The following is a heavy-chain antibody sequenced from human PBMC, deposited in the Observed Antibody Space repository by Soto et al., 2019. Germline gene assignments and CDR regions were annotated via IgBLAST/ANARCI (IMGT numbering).Heavy chain of an antibody. J-gene: IGHJ6*03. CDR3: AREGVYIVATITRDDYYYYYMDV. D-gene: IGHD5-12*01. V-gene: IGHV4-31*03. CDR2: IYYSGST. Sequence: SETLSLTCTVSGGSISSGGYYWSWIRQHPGKGLEWIGYIYYSGSTYYNPSLKSRVTISVDTSKNQFSLKLSSVTAADTAVYYCAREGVYIVATITRDDYYYYYMDVWGKGTTVTVS. CDR1: GGSISSGGYY.